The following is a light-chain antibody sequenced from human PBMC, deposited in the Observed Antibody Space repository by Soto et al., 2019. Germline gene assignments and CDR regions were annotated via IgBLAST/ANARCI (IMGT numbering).Light chain of an antibody. J-gene: IGLJ1*01. CDR2: GNS. V-gene: IGLV1-40*01. CDR3: CSYAGSYTYV. Sequence: QSVLTQPPSVSGAPGQRVTISCTGSSPNIGAGYDVHWYQQLPGTAPKLLIYGNSNRPSGVPDRFSGSKSGTSASLAITGLQAEDEADYYCCSYAGSYTYVFGTGTKVTVL. CDR1: SPNIGAGYD.